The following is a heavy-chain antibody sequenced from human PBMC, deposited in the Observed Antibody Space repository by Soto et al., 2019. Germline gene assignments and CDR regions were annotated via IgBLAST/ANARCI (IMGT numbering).Heavy chain of an antibody. CDR2: ITGSGGFT. J-gene: IGHJ4*02. V-gene: IGHV3-23*01. CDR1: GFTFSSYT. D-gene: IGHD6-19*01. CDR3: AKVQLRGQRLVPTGDLDY. Sequence: EVQLLESGGGLVQPGGSLRLSCAASGFTFSSYTMNWVRQAAGRGLEWVSGITGSGGFTYDADSVKGRFTISRDNSQNTLFLQMNSLRAEDTAVYYCAKVQLRGQRLVPTGDLDYWGQGTLVTVSS.